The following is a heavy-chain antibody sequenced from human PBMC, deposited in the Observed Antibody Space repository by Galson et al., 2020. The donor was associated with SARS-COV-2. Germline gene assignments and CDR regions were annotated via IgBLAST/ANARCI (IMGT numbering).Heavy chain of an antibody. V-gene: IGHV4-38-2*01. CDR1: GYSISSGYY. CDR2: IYHSGST. Sequence: SQTLSLTCAVSGYSISSGYYWGWIRQPPGKGLEWIGSIYHSGSTYYNPSLKSRVTISVDTSKNQFSLKLSSVTAADTAVYYCARLLGDYYDSSGYYTPYHDYWGQGTLVTVSS. J-gene: IGHJ4*02. CDR3: ARLLGDYYDSSGYYTPYHDY. D-gene: IGHD3-22*01.